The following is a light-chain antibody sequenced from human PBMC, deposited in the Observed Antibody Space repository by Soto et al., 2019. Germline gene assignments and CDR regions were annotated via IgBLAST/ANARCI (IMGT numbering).Light chain of an antibody. J-gene: IGKJ2*01. CDR2: DAS. CDR3: HQLDTYPQP. CDR1: QGIGSY. Sequence: DVPLTQSPSFLSASVGDRVTITCRASQGIGSYLAWYQQRPGKAPRLLIYDASTLQSGVPSRFSGSGSGTEFSLPIDTLQPEDFATYYCHQLDTYPQPFGQGTKLEIK. V-gene: IGKV1-9*01.